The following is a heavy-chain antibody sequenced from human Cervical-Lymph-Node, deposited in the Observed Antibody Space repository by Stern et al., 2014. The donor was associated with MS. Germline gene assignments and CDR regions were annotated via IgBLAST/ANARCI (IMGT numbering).Heavy chain of an antibody. V-gene: IGHV3-53*01. CDR2: IYSDGRT. D-gene: IGHD2-21*02. CDR3: ARGGGDWNAFAI. Sequence: EVQLVESGGGLIQPGGSLRLSCAASGFTVTNNYMSWVRQAPGRGLEWVSVIYSDGRTKCADSVKGRFTISRDTSKNTVFLQMNGLRAEDTAVYYCARGGGDWNAFAIWGQGTTITVSS. J-gene: IGHJ3*02. CDR1: GFTVTNNY.